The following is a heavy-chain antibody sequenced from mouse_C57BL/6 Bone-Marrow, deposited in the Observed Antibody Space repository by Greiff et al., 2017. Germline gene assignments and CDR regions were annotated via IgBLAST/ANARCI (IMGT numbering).Heavy chain of an antibody. J-gene: IGHJ1*03. D-gene: IGHD2-5*01. CDR2: IDPSDSYT. Sequence: VQLQQPGAELVRPGTSVKLSCKASGYTFTSYWMHWVKQRPGQGLEWIGVIDPSDSYTNYNQKFKGKATLTVDTSSSTAYMQLSSLTSEDSAVYYCARAYYSNPTSWYFDVWGTGTTVTVSS. V-gene: IGHV1-59*01. CDR1: GYTFTSYW. CDR3: ARAYYSNPTSWYFDV.